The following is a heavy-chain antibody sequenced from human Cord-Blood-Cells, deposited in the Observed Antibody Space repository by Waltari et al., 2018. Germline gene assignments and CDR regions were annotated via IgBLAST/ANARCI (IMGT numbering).Heavy chain of an antibody. J-gene: IGHJ4*02. CDR1: VCTFTGHF. D-gene: IGHD2-15*01. Sequence: QVQLVQSGAAVKKPGAPVKVPCKAYVCTFTGHFMHWVRKAPGQGLEWMGWINPTSGGTNYAQKFQGRVTMTRDTSISTAYMELSRLRSDDTAVYYCARNPIRYCSGGSCYFDYWGQGTLVTVSS. CDR2: INPTSGGT. V-gene: IGHV1-2*02. CDR3: ARNPIRYCSGGSCYFDY.